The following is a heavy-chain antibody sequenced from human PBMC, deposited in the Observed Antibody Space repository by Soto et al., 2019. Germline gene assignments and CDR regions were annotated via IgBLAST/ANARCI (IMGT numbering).Heavy chain of an antibody. Sequence: SETLSLTCAVYGGSFSGYYWSWIRQPPGKGLEWIGEINHSGSTNYNPSLKSRVTISVDTSKNQFSLKLSSVTAADTAVYYCARGPYGGYNSFLDYWGQGTLVTVSS. J-gene: IGHJ4*02. V-gene: IGHV4-34*01. CDR2: INHSGST. D-gene: IGHD5-12*01. CDR1: GGSFSGYY. CDR3: ARGPYGGYNSFLDY.